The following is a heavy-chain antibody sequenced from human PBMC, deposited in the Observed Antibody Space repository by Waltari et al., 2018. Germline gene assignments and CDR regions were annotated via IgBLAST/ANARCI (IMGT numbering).Heavy chain of an antibody. CDR3: ASHPRVGATAYAFDI. D-gene: IGHD1-26*01. J-gene: IGHJ3*02. V-gene: IGHV1-24*01. CDR2: FDPEDGET. CDR1: GSTLTELS. Sequence: QVQLVQSGAEVKQPGASVTVPCKVSGSTLTELSMHWVRPALGKGLEWMGGFDPEDGETIYAQKFQGRVTMTEDTSTDTAYMELSSLRSEDTAVYYCASHPRVGATAYAFDIWGQGTMVTVSS.